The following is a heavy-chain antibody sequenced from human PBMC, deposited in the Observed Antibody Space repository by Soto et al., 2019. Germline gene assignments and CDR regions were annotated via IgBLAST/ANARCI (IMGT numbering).Heavy chain of an antibody. CDR3: ATSVTPYTSSDY. CDR2: INPSGGST. J-gene: IGHJ4*02. Sequence: ASVKVSSKASGYTFTSYYMHWVRQAPGQGLEWMGIINPSGGSTSYAQKFQGRVTMTRDTSTSTVYVELSSLRSEDTAVYYCATSVTPYTSSDYWGQGTLVTVSS. CDR1: GYTFTSYY. D-gene: IGHD4-17*01. V-gene: IGHV1-46*03.